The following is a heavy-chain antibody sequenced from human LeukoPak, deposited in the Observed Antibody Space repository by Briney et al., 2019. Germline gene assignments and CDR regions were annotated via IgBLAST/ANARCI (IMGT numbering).Heavy chain of an antibody. D-gene: IGHD4-11*01. CDR2: ISYDGSNK. CDR3: ARIILGAAVTAGFDY. Sequence: GGSLRLSCAASGFTFSSYAIHWVRQAPGKGLEWVAVISYDGSNKYYADSVKGRFTISRDNSKNTLYLQMNSLRAEDTAVYYCARIILGAAVTAGFDYWGQGTLVTVSS. CDR1: GFTFSSYA. V-gene: IGHV3-30-3*01. J-gene: IGHJ4*02.